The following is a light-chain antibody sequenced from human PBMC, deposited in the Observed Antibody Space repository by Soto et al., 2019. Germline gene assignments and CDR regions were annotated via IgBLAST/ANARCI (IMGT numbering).Light chain of an antibody. J-gene: IGLJ3*02. CDR2: EDH. CDR3: GSWDSSLSAGV. V-gene: IGLV1-51*02. CDR1: SANIGSNY. Sequence: QSVLTQPPSVSAAPGQKVTLSCSGSSANIGSNYVSWYQQVPGTAPKLLIFEDHKPPSEIPDRFSGSKSGTSATLDIAGRQTGDEADYYCGSWDSSLSAGVFGGGTKLTVL.